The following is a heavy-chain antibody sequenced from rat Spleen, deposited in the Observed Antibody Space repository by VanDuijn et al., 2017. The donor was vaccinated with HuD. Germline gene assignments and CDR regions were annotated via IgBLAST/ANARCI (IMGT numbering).Heavy chain of an antibody. CDR1: GFTFIDYY. CDR3: ARHLHPLYFDY. V-gene: IGHV5-29*01. J-gene: IGHJ2*01. Sequence: EVQLVESDGGLVQPGRSLKLSCAASGFTFIDYYMAWVRQAPTKGLEWVATISYDGSSTYYRDSVKGRFTISRDNARITLYLQMDSLRSEDTATYYCARHLHPLYFDYWGQGVMVTVSS. CDR2: ISYDGSST. D-gene: IGHD3-8*01.